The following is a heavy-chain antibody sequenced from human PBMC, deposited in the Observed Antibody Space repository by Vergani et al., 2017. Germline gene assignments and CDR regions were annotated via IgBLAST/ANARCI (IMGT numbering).Heavy chain of an antibody. CDR3: ARSGLWFGELVYDY. Sequence: QVQLVQSGAEVKKPGSSVKVSCKASGGTFTSYDINWVRQATGQGLEWMGWMNPNSGNTGYAQKFQGRVTMTRNTSISTAYMELSSLRSEDTAVYYCARSGLWFGELVYDYWGQGTLVTVSS. CDR2: MNPNSGNT. J-gene: IGHJ4*02. D-gene: IGHD3-10*01. CDR1: GGTFTSYD. V-gene: IGHV1-8*01.